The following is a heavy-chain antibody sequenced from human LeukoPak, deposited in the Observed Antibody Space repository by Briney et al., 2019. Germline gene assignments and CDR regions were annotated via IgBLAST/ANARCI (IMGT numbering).Heavy chain of an antibody. CDR3: ARDNGRGIAVAGHNNWFDP. CDR2: INTNTGNP. V-gene: IGHV7-4-1*02. J-gene: IGHJ5*02. CDR1: GYTFTSYA. Sequence: ASVKISCKASGYTFTSYAMNWVRQAPGQGLEWMGWINTNTGNPTYAQGFTGRFVFSLDTSVSTAYLQISSLKAEDTAVYYCARDNGRGIAVAGHNNWFDPWGQGTLVTVSS. D-gene: IGHD6-19*01.